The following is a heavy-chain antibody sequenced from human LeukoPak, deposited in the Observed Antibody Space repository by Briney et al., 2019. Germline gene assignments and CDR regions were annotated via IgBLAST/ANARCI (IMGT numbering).Heavy chain of an antibody. J-gene: IGHJ5*02. D-gene: IGHD3-3*01. CDR3: ARRDFWSGHNWFDP. Sequence: SETLSLTCTVSGGSMSSRSYYWGRIRQPPGKGLEWIGSIYYSGSTYYNPSLKSRVTISVDTSKNQFSLKLSSVTAADTAVYYCARRDFWSGHNWFDPWGQGTLVTVSS. CDR1: GGSMSSRSYY. V-gene: IGHV4-39*01. CDR2: IYYSGST.